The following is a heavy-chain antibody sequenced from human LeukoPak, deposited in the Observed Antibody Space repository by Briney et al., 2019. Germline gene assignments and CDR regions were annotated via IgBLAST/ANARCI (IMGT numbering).Heavy chain of an antibody. V-gene: IGHV4-39*07. CDR3: ARAPPPYCSSTSCQHYYYYYMDV. CDR2: IYYSGSA. Sequence: SETLSLTCTASGGSVNSGTYYWSWIRQPPGKGLGGIGNIYYSGSAYYNPSLKSRVTMSVDTSKNQFSLKLSSVTAADTAVYYCARAPPPYCSSTSCQHYYYYYMDVWGKGTTVTVSS. D-gene: IGHD2-2*01. J-gene: IGHJ6*03. CDR1: GGSVNSGTYY.